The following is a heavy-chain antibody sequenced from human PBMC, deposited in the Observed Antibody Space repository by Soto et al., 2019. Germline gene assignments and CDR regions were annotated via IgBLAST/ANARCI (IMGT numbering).Heavy chain of an antibody. D-gene: IGHD3-22*01. J-gene: IGHJ4*02. CDR3: ARGKRITMIVVVIAGGDYFDY. V-gene: IGHV4-34*01. CDR1: GGSFSGYY. CDR2: INHSGST. Sequence: PSETLSLTCAVYGGSFSGYYWSWIRQPPGKGLAWIGEINHSGSTNYNPSLKSRVTISVDTSKNQFSLKLSSVTAADTAVYYCARGKRITMIVVVIAGGDYFDYWGQGTLVTVSS.